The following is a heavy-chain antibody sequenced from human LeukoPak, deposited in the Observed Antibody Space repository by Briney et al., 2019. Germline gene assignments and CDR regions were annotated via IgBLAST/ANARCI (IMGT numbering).Heavy chain of an antibody. CDR2: IYYSGST. V-gene: IGHV4-39*01. CDR1: GGSISSSSYS. CDR3: XXPXKFXCXGGXCYGVPADAFDI. D-gene: IGHD2-15*01. Sequence: SETLSLTCTVSGGSISSSSYSWGWIRQPPGKGLEWIGSIYYSGSTYYNPSLKSRVTISVDTSKNQFSLKLSSVTPADTAVYXXXXPXKFXCXGGXCYGVPADAFDIRGQGTMVTVSS. J-gene: IGHJ3*02.